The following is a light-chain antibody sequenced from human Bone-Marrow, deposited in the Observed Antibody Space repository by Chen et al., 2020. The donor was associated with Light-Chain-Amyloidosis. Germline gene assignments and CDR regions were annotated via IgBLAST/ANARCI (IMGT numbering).Light chain of an antibody. Sequence: SYVLTQPSSVSVAPGQTATIACGRNNIGSTSVNWYQQTPGQAPLLVVYDDRDRPSGIPERLSGSNSGNTVTLTISRGEAGDEADYYCQVWDRSSDRPVFGGGTKLTVL. V-gene: IGLV3-21*02. CDR2: DDR. CDR1: NIGSTS. CDR3: QVWDRSSDRPV. J-gene: IGLJ3*02.